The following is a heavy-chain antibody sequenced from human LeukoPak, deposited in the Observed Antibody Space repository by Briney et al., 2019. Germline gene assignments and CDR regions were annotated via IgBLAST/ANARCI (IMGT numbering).Heavy chain of an antibody. CDR2: AYYVSKWFN. V-gene: IGHV6-1*01. CDR3: AREVHSGYYFDY. Sequence: SQILSLTCAISGDSVSSNSAAWSWIRQSPSRGLEWLGRAYYVSKWFNNYAVSMKSRMTINPDTSNNQFSLHLNSVTPEDTAVYYCAREVHSGYYFDYWGQGTLVTVSS. CDR1: GDSVSSNSAA. D-gene: IGHD6-25*01. J-gene: IGHJ4*02.